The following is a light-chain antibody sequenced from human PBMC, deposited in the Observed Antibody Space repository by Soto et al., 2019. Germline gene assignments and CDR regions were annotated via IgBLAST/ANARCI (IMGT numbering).Light chain of an antibody. J-gene: IGKJ1*01. Sequence: VVMSQSPVWLPVTLGEPASISFMSSQSLVRTDGNIYLDWFQQRPGQSPRRLIYKVSKRDFGVPDRFSGSGSGTDFTPNISRVEAEDVGVSSCLHDNHWTWPFGKGTXVDIK. CDR2: KVS. CDR3: LHDNHWTWP. CDR1: QSLVRTDGNIY. V-gene: IGKV2-30*02.